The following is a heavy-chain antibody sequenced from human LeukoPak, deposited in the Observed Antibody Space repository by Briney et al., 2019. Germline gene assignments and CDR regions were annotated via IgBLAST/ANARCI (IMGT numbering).Heavy chain of an antibody. CDR2: IKEDGSET. J-gene: IGHJ6*03. V-gene: IGHV3-7*01. CDR3: ARARVRGVTHSRSYYYYHMDV. Sequence: PGGSLRLSCAASGFTFSSYWMSWVRQAPGQGLEWVAKIKEDGSETYYVDSVQGRFTISRDNAKNSLYLQLNSLRAEDTAVYYCARARVRGVTHSRSYYYYHMDVWGKGTTVTVSS. D-gene: IGHD3-10*01. CDR1: GFTFSSYW.